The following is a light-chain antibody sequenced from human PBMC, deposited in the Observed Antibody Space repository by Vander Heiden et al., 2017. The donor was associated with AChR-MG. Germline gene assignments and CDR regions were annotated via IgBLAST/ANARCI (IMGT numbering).Light chain of an antibody. J-gene: IGKJ1*01. Sequence: DIQMTQSPSSLSASVGDRITITCRASQSISNYLNWYQQKPGKTPKLLIYAASSLQSGVPSRFVGSASGTDFTLTITSLQPEDFASYYCHQTYSSPQTFGQGTKVEIK. CDR1: QSISNY. V-gene: IGKV1-39*01. CDR2: AAS. CDR3: HQTYSSPQT.